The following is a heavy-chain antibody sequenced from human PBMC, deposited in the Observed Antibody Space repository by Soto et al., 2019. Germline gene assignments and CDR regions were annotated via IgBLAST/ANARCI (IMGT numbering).Heavy chain of an antibody. CDR3: ARESYGSGSYDGMDV. V-gene: IGHV6-1*01. J-gene: IGHJ6*02. CDR2: TYYRSKWYN. D-gene: IGHD3-10*01. CDR1: GDSVSSNNAA. Sequence: SQTLSLTCVISGDSVSSNNAAWNWIRQSPSRGLEWLGRTYYRSKWYNDYAVSVKSRIDINPDTSKNQFSLQLNSVSPEDTAMYYCARESYGSGSYDGMDVWGQGTXVTVSS.